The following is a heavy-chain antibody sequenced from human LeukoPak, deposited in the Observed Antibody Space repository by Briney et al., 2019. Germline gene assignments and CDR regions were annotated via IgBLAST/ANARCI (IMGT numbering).Heavy chain of an antibody. CDR2: ISYDGSNK. CDR3: ARDRPMVRETYDAFDI. Sequence: GGSLRLSCAASGFTFSSYGMHWVRQAPGKGLEWVAVISYDGSNKYYADSVKGRFTISRDNSKNTLYLQMNSLRAEDTAVYYCARDRPMVRETYDAFDIWGQGTMVTVSS. CDR1: GFTFSSYG. J-gene: IGHJ3*02. V-gene: IGHV3-30*03. D-gene: IGHD3-10*01.